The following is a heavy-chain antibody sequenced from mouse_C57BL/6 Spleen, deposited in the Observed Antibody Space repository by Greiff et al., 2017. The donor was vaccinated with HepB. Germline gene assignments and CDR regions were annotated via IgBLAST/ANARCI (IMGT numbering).Heavy chain of an antibody. CDR1: GFNFKNTY. V-gene: IGHV14-3*01. CDR3: ARGCNHFDD. Sequence: VQLQQSVAELVRPGASVKLSCTASGFNFKNTYMHWVKQRPEQGLEWIGRIDPANGNTKYTPKFKGKATITADTSSNTAYLQLSSLTSEDTAIYYCARGCNHFDDWGQGTTLTVSS. CDR2: IDPANGNT. J-gene: IGHJ2*01.